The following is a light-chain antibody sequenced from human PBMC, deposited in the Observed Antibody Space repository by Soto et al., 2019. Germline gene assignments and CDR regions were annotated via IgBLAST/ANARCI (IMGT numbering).Light chain of an antibody. CDR2: DAS. CDR3: QQRSNWPPLT. CDR1: RRVSTS. V-gene: IGKV3-11*01. J-gene: IGKJ4*01. Sequence: EIVLTQSPATLSLSPGERAPLSCRAIRRVSTSLAWYQQKPGQAPSLLIYDASNRATAIPARFSGSGSGTDFTLTISSLEPEDFAVYYCQQRSNWPPLTFGGGTKVEIK.